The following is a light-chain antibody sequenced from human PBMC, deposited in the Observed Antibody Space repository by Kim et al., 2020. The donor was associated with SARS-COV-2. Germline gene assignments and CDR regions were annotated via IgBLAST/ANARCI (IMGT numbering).Light chain of an antibody. J-gene: IGKJ5*01. Sequence: DVVMTQSPLSLPVTLGQPASISCRSTQTLVHTDGNTYLNWFQQRPGQSPRRLIYKVSNRDSGVPDRFSGSGSGTEFTLKISTVEAEDVGTYYCLQGKHRPHTFGQGTRLEIK. CDR1: QTLVHTDGNTY. CDR2: KVS. V-gene: IGKV2-30*02. CDR3: LQGKHRPHT.